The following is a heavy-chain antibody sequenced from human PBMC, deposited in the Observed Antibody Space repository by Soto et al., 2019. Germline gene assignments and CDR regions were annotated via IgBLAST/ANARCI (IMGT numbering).Heavy chain of an antibody. D-gene: IGHD5-12*01. CDR3: ARDRSRYEWFDS. CDR2: IYYSGSI. CDR1: GGSISSYY. Sequence: SETLSLTCTVSGGSISSYYWSRIRQPPGKGLEWIGYIYYSGSINYNPSLKSRVTISADTSKNQVSLKLSSVTAADTAVYYCARDRSRYEWFDSWGQGTLVTVSS. J-gene: IGHJ5*01. V-gene: IGHV4-59*01.